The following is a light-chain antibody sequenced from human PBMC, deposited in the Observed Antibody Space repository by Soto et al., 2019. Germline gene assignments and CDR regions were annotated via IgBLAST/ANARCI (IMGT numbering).Light chain of an antibody. CDR2: GAS. Sequence: IVLTQAPGTLSLSPGERATLSCRASQSVSSSNLAWYQQKPGQAPRPLIYGASTRATDVPARFSGSGSGTEFTLTISSLQSEDFAVYYCQQYRDWAPITFGGGTKVDIK. CDR3: QQYRDWAPIT. V-gene: IGKV3-15*01. CDR1: QSVSSSN. J-gene: IGKJ4*01.